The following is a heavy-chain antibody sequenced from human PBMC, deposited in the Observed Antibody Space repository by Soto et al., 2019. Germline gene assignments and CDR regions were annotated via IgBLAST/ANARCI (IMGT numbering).Heavy chain of an antibody. D-gene: IGHD5-12*01. CDR2: ISSSSSTI. V-gene: IGHV3-48*02. Sequence: GGSLRLSCAASGFTFRSYNMNWVRQSPGKGLDWLSYISSSSSTIYYADSVKGRFTISRGNAKNSLYLQMNSLRDDDTAMYYCARGGTIAVTTIGDYWGQGTLVTVSS. CDR3: ARGGTIAVTTIGDY. CDR1: GFTFRSYN. J-gene: IGHJ4*01.